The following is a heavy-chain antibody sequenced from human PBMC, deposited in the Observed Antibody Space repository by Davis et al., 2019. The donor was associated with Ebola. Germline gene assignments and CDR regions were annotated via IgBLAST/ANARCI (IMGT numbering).Heavy chain of an antibody. D-gene: IGHD5-12*01. CDR1: GYTFTNYY. J-gene: IGHJ3*02. Sequence: GGSLRLSCKASGYTFTNYYMHWVRQAPGQGLEWMGMINPNDGRTIYAQKFQGRVTVTRDTSTTTVYMDLSSLRSEDTALYYCTTPGGPDSGYDVFDIWGQGTMVTVSS. CDR2: INPNDGRT. V-gene: IGHV1-46*03. CDR3: TTPGGPDSGYDVFDI.